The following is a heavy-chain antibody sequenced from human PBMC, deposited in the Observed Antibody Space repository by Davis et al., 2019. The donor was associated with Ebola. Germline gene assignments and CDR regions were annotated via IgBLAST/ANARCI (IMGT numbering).Heavy chain of an antibody. CDR1: GFTVSSNY. CDR2: IYSGGST. J-gene: IGHJ3*02. D-gene: IGHD3-22*01. V-gene: IGHV3-53*01. Sequence: GESLKISCAASGFTVSSNYMSWVRQAPGKGLEWVSVIYSGGSTYYADSVKGRFTISRDNSKNTLYLQMNSLRAEDTAVYYCAKDATHYYESSGYQTWLAFDIWGQGTMVTVSS. CDR3: AKDATHYYESSGYQTWLAFDI.